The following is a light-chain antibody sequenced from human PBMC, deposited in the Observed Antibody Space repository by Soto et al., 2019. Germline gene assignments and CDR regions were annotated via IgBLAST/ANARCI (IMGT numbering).Light chain of an antibody. CDR3: QKYNSAPRT. CDR1: QSISSW. J-gene: IGKJ1*01. Sequence: DIQMTQSPSTLSASVGDRVTITCRASQSISSWLAWYQQKPGKAPKLLIYGASTLESGVPSRFSGSGSGTDFTLTISGLQPDDFATYYCQKYNSAPRTFGQGTKVEIK. V-gene: IGKV1-5*01. CDR2: GAS.